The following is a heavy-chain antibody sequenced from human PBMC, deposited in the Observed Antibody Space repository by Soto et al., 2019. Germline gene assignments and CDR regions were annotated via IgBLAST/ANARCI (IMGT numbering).Heavy chain of an antibody. D-gene: IGHD6-19*01. J-gene: IGHJ3*02. CDR3: AKDRKWLVRAAFDI. Sequence: GGSLRLSCAASGFTFDDYAMHWVRQAPGKGLEWVSGISWNSGSIGYADSVKGRFTISRDNAKNSLYLQMNSLRAEDTALYYCAKDRKWLVRAAFDIWGQGTMVTVSS. CDR1: GFTFDDYA. V-gene: IGHV3-9*01. CDR2: ISWNSGSI.